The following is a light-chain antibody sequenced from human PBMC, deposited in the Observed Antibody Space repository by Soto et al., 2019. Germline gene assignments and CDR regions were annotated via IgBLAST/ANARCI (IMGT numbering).Light chain of an antibody. J-gene: IGLJ1*01. V-gene: IGLV2-14*01. Sequence: QSVLTQPASVSGSPGQSITISCTGTSSDVGGYNYVSWYRQHPGRAPKLMIYDVSNRPSGVSNRFSGSKSGNTASLTISGLQAEDEADYDSQSSDSSMSALYVFGTGTKVTVL. CDR1: SSDVGGYNY. CDR3: QSSDSSMSALYV. CDR2: DVS.